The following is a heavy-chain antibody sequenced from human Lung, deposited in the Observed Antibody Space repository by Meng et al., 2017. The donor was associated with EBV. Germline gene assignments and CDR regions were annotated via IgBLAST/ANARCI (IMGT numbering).Heavy chain of an antibody. V-gene: IGHV3-30-3*01. CDR3: ARGYKGGY. CDR1: GFTFSSYA. Sequence: QVQLGESGGGVVQPGRSLRLSCAASGFTFSSYAMHWVRQAPGKGLEWVAVISYDGSNKYYADSVKGRFTISRDNSKNTLYLQMNSLRAEDTAVYYCARGYKGGYWGQGTLVTVSS. CDR2: ISYDGSNK. J-gene: IGHJ4*02. D-gene: IGHD5-18*01.